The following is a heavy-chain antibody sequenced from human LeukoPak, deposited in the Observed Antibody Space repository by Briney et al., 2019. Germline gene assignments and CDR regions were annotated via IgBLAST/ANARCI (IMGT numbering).Heavy chain of an antibody. J-gene: IGHJ4*02. CDR2: ISYSGST. CDR1: GDSISSSDYY. Sequence: SETLSLTCTVSGDSISSSDYYWVWIRQPPGKGLGWIGTISYSGSTYYNPSLQSRVTISVDTSKNQFSLELSSVTAADTAVYYCARERTYYFDYWGQGTQVTVSS. CDR3: ARERTYYFDY. V-gene: IGHV4-39*02.